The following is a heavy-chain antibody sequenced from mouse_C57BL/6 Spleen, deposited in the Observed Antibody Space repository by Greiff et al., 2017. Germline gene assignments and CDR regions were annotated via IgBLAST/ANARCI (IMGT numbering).Heavy chain of an antibody. Sequence: VQLQQPGAELVKPGASVKLSCTASGFNIKDYYMHWVKQRTEQGLEWIGRIDPEDGETKYAPKFQGKATITADTSSNTAYLQLSSLTSEDTAVYYCALYGNYGAYWGQGTLVTVSA. V-gene: IGHV14-2*01. J-gene: IGHJ3*01. D-gene: IGHD2-1*01. CDR2: IDPEDGET. CDR3: ALYGNYGAY. CDR1: GFNIKDYY.